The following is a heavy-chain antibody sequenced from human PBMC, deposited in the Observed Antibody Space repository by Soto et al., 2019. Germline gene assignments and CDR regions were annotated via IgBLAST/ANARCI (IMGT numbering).Heavy chain of an antibody. CDR2: ISAYNGNT. Sequence: ASVKVSCKASGYTFTSYGISWVRLAPGQGLEWMGWISAYNGNTNYAQKLQGRVTMTTDTSTSTAYMELRSLRSDDTAVYYCASRSNWNYGYGAFDIWGQGTMVTVSS. CDR3: ASRSNWNYGYGAFDI. D-gene: IGHD1-7*01. CDR1: GYTFTSYG. J-gene: IGHJ3*02. V-gene: IGHV1-18*01.